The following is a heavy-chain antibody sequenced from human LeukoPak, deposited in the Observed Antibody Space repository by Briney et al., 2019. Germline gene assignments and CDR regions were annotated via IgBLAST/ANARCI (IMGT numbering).Heavy chain of an antibody. V-gene: IGHV4-39*06. J-gene: IGHJ6*03. Sequence: PSETLSLTCTVSGGSISNYYWNWIRQPPGKGLEWIGSIYYSGSTYYNPSLKSRVTISVDTSKNQFPLKLSSVTAADTAVYYCARAGLIAARTNYYYYYYMDVWGKGTTVTVSS. CDR3: ARAGLIAARTNYYYYYYMDV. D-gene: IGHD6-6*01. CDR1: GGSISNYY. CDR2: IYYSGST.